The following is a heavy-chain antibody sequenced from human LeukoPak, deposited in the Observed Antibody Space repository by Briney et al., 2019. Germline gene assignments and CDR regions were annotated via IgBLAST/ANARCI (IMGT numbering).Heavy chain of an antibody. D-gene: IGHD3-10*01. V-gene: IGHV1-2*02. J-gene: IGHJ4*02. CDR2: INPNSGGT. CDR1: GYTFTGYY. CDR3: ALNYYGSGTFDY. Sequence: ASVKVSCKASGYTFTGYYMHWVRQAPGQGLEWMGWINPNSGGTNYAQKFQGRVTITTDESTSTAYMELSSLRSEDTAVYYCALNYYGSGTFDYWGQGTLVTVSS.